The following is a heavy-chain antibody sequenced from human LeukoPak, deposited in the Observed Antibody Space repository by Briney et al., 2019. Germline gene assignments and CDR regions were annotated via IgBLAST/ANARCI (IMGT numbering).Heavy chain of an antibody. D-gene: IGHD6-13*01. CDR3: AKDNRTPYSSSWYFDY. CDR2: ISGSGGST. Sequence: GGTLRLSCAASGFTFSSYGMSWVRQAPGKGLEWVSAISGSGGSTYYADSVKGRFTISRDNSKNTLYLQMNSLRAEDTAVYYCAKDNRTPYSSSWYFDYWGQGALVTVSS. CDR1: GFTFSSYG. V-gene: IGHV3-23*01. J-gene: IGHJ4*02.